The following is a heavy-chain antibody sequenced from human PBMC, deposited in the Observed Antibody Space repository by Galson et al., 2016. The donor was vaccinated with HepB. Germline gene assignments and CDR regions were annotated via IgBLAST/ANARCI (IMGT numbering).Heavy chain of an antibody. D-gene: IGHD5-24*01. V-gene: IGHV3-23*01. CDR2: ISANGLST. CDR1: GFTFSGYA. J-gene: IGHJ4*02. CDR3: AKMREMATSKRALDY. Sequence: SLRLSCAVSGFTFSGYAMGWVRQAPGKGLEWVSTISANGLSTYYAESVKGRFVISRDNAKNILYLQINSLRTDDTAVYYCAKMREMATSKRALDYWGQGTLVTVSS.